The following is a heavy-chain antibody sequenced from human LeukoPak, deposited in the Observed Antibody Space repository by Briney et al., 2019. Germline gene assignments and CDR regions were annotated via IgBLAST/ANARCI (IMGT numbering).Heavy chain of an antibody. CDR2: ISGSASNT. Sequence: PGGSLRLSCAASGFTFSSYSMNWVRQAPGKGLESVSTISGSASNTHYADSVKGRFTISRDNSKNTLYLHMDSLRADDTAVYYCAKDGEDWGQGTLVTVSS. D-gene: IGHD2-21*01. V-gene: IGHV3-23*01. J-gene: IGHJ4*02. CDR1: GFTFSSYS. CDR3: AKDGED.